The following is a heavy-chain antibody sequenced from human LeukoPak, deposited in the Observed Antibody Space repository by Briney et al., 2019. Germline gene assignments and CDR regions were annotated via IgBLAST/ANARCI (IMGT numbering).Heavy chain of an antibody. CDR1: GGSISSYY. D-gene: IGHD3-10*01. J-gene: IGHJ6*03. V-gene: IGHV4-59*01. Sequence: ASETLSLTCTVAGGSISSYYWSWIRQPPGKGLEWIGSIYYSGYTNAKSFLKSRVTISVDTSKNQCSLKLSSVTAADTAVYYCARTTMVRGTYYMDVWGKGTTVTVSS. CDR2: IYYSGYT. CDR3: ARTTMVRGTYYMDV.